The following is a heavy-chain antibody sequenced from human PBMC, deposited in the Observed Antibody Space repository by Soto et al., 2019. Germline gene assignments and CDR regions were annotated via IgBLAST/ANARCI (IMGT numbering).Heavy chain of an antibody. J-gene: IGHJ5*02. CDR2: IYYSGST. D-gene: IGHD6-13*01. Sequence: SETLSLTCTVSGGSISSYYWSWIRQPPGKGLEWIGYIYYSGSTNYNPSLKSRVTISVDTSKNQFSLKLSSVTAADTAVYYCARQPDSSSWTFDPWGQGTLVTVSS. CDR1: GGSISSYY. V-gene: IGHV4-59*08. CDR3: ARQPDSSSWTFDP.